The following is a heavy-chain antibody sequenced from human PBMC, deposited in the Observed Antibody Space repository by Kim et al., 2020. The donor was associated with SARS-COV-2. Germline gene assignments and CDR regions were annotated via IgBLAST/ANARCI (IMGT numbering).Heavy chain of an antibody. CDR2: INTDTGSP. CDR1: GYTFTNHA. Sequence: ASVKVSCKASGYTFTNHAINWVRQAPGHGLEWMVWINTDTGSPTYAQAFAGRFVFSLDTSVITAYLQISSLEAEDTARYDCASVFLGGYCYVDHWGQGTL. CDR3: ASVFLGGYCYVDH. J-gene: IGHJ4*02. V-gene: IGHV7-4-1*02. D-gene: IGHD3-3*01.